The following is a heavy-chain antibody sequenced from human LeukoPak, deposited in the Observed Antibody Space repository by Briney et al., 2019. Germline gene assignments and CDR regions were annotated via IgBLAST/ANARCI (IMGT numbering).Heavy chain of an antibody. Sequence: PGGSLRLSCAASGFTFSSYWMSWVRQAPGKGLEWVANIKQDGSEKYYVDSVKGRFTISRDNAKNSLYLQMNSLRAEDTAVYYCARGTITFGGVSVLDYYYYMDVWGKGTTVTISS. CDR1: GFTFSSYW. CDR2: IKQDGSEK. CDR3: ARGTITFGGVSVLDYYYYMDV. D-gene: IGHD3-16*01. V-gene: IGHV3-7*01. J-gene: IGHJ6*03.